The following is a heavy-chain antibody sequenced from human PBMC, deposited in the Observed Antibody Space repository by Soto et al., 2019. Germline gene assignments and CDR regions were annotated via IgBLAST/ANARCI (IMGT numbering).Heavy chain of an antibody. V-gene: IGHV4-59*08. Sequence: SETLSLTCTVSGGPISSYSWSWIRQPPGKGLEWIAYMYHTGSANYNPSLKSRATISVDTSKNQFSLKLNSVTAADTAVYYCPRVPDYWGQGILVTVSS. D-gene: IGHD2-2*01. CDR2: MYHTGSA. CDR3: PRVPDY. J-gene: IGHJ4*02. CDR1: GGPISSYS.